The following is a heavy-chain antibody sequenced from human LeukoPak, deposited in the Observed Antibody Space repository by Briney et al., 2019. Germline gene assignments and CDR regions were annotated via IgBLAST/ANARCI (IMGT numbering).Heavy chain of an antibody. D-gene: IGHD6-13*01. Sequence: SETLSLTCTVSGGSISGYYWSWIRQPPGKGLEWIGYIYYSGTTNYNPSLKSRVTISLDTSKSQFSLRLNSVTAADTAVYYCARQIIRGQYLVHFDYWGQGTLVTVSS. V-gene: IGHV4-59*08. CDR2: IYYSGTT. CDR3: ARQIIRGQYLVHFDY. J-gene: IGHJ4*02. CDR1: GGSISGYY.